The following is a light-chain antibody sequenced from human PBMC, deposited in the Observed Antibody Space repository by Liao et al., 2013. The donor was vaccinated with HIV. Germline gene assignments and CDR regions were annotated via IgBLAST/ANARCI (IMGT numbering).Light chain of an antibody. CDR2: QDT. J-gene: IGLJ1*01. V-gene: IGLV3-1*01. CDR3: QAWDSSSYV. Sequence: SYELSQPPSVSVSPGQTASITCSGDKLGDKYASWYQQKPGQSPVLVIYQDTKRPSGIPERFSGSNSGNTATLTISGTQAMDKADYYCQAWDSSSYVFGTGTKVTVL. CDR1: KLGDKY.